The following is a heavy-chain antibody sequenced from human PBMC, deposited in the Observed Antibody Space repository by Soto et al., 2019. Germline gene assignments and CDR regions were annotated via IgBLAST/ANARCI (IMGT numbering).Heavy chain of an antibody. CDR2: SSPRGDTI. Sequence: GGSLRLSCVASGFSLANYPMNWGRQTPGKGLEWISYSSPRGDTIYYADSVEGRFTISRDNARNSLSLRMSSLRDEDSALYYCAKGPHTNVGWPYYFESWGQGVPVTVSS. CDR3: AKGPHTNVGWPYYFES. CDR1: GFSLANYP. J-gene: IGHJ4*02. V-gene: IGHV3-48*02. D-gene: IGHD6-19*01.